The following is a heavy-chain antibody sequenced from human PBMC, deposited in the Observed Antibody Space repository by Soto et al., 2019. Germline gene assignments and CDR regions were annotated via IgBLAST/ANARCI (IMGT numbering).Heavy chain of an antibody. Sequence: GGSLRLSCAASGFTFGVHGMSWVRQAPGKAPEWVSTINANTITTHYADSVKGRFTISRDNSRDTMDLHMNNLRAEDTATYYCVSWVSAHFDFWGRGALVTVSS. V-gene: IGHV3-23*01. CDR2: INANTITT. D-gene: IGHD2-8*01. J-gene: IGHJ4*02. CDR3: VSWVSAHFDF. CDR1: GFTFGVHG.